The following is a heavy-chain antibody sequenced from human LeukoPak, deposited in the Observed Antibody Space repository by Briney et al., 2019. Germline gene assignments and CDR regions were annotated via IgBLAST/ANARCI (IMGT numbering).Heavy chain of an antibody. CDR2: IYSSGST. Sequence: PSETLSLTCTVSGGSISSSYYHWGWIRQPPGKGLEWIGSIYSSGSTYYNPSLKSRVTISVDTSKNQFSLKLSSVTAADTAVYYCARFSGSYDSSGYYGFDYWGQGTLVTVSS. J-gene: IGHJ4*02. CDR1: GGSISSSYYH. D-gene: IGHD3-22*01. V-gene: IGHV4-39*07. CDR3: ARFSGSYDSSGYYGFDY.